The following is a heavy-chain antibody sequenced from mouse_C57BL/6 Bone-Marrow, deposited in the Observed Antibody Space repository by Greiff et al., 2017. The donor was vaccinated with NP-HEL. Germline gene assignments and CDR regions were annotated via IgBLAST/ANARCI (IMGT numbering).Heavy chain of an antibody. V-gene: IGHV1-15*01. CDR3: TRSGMITFAY. J-gene: IGHJ3*01. Sequence: VKLVESGAELVRPGASVTLSCKASGYTFTDYEMHWVKQTPVHGLEWIGAIDPETGGTAYNQKFKGKAILTADKSSSTAYMELRSLTSEDSAVYYCTRSGMITFAYWGQGTLVTVSA. CDR1: GYTFTDYE. D-gene: IGHD2-4*01. CDR2: IDPETGGT.